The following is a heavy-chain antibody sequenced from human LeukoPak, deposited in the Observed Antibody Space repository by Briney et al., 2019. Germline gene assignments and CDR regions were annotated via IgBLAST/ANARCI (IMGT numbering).Heavy chain of an antibody. Sequence: TGGSLRLSCAASGFTFSDYYMSWIRQAPGKGLEWVSYISSSGSTIYYADSVKGRFTISRDNAKNSLYLQMNSLRAEDTAVYYCARGRSHSSGYYYYYTDVWGKGTTVTISS. V-gene: IGHV3-11*04. D-gene: IGHD6-19*01. CDR1: GFTFSDYY. CDR2: ISSSGSTI. J-gene: IGHJ6*03. CDR3: ARGRSHSSGYYYYYTDV.